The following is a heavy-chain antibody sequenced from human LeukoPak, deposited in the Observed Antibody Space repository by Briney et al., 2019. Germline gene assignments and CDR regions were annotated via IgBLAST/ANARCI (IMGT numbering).Heavy chain of an antibody. CDR2: INHSGST. J-gene: IGHJ4*02. CDR3: ARSLALLRYIDF. Sequence: SETLSLTCAVYGGSFSGYYWSWIRQPPGKGLEWIGEINHSGSTNYNPSLKSGVTISVDTSKNQCSLKLSSVTAADTAVYYCARSLALLRYIDFWGQGTLVTVSS. V-gene: IGHV4-34*01. CDR1: GGSFSGYY. D-gene: IGHD3-3*02.